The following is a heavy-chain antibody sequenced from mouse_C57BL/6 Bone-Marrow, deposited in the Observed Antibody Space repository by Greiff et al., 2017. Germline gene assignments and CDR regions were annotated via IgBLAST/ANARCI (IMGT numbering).Heavy chain of an antibody. D-gene: IGHD5-5*01. V-gene: IGHV3-6*01. Sequence: VQLQQSGPGLVKPSQSLSLTCSVTGFSITSGYYWNWIRQFPGNKLEWMGYISYDGSNNYNHYLQNRISITRDTSKNQFFLQLNAVTTEDTATYYGAREGDYRGYFDYGGQGTTLTGSS. CDR3: AREGDYRGYFDY. CDR2: ISYDGSN. J-gene: IGHJ2*01. CDR1: GFSITSGYY.